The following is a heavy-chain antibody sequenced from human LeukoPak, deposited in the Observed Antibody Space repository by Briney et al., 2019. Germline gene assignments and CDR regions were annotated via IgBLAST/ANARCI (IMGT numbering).Heavy chain of an antibody. Sequence: SETLSLTCAVYGVSFTDYCWSWIRQSPGKGLEWIGDVNQRGGDNYNPSLKSRVTISVDTSKNQFSLKLSSVTAADTAVYYCARRSGYPSWYNWFDPWGQGTLVTVSS. J-gene: IGHJ5*02. CDR1: GVSFTDYC. V-gene: IGHV4-34*01. CDR2: VNQRGGD. CDR3: ARRSGYPSWYNWFDP. D-gene: IGHD6-13*01.